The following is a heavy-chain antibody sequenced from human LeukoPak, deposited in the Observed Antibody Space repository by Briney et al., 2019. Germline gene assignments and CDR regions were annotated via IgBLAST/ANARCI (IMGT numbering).Heavy chain of an antibody. J-gene: IGHJ6*02. CDR2: IYGGGST. Sequence: GGSLRLSCAASGLTFSSYWMNWARQAPGKGLEWVSVIYGGGSTNYADSVKGRFTISRDNSKNTLYLQVNSLRAEDTAVYYCARDSAASDYYYGMDVWGQGTTVTVSS. V-gene: IGHV3-53*01. CDR3: ARDSAASDYYYGMDV. D-gene: IGHD6-25*01. CDR1: GLTFSSYW.